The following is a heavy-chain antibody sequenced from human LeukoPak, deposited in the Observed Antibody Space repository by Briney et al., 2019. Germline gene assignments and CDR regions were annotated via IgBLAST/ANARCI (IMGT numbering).Heavy chain of an antibody. CDR2: ISPGGGTT. V-gene: IGHV3-23*01. CDR1: GFAFGSEA. J-gene: IGHJ4*02. Sequence: GGSLRLSCAVSGFAFGSEAMSWVRQSPARGLEWVASISPGGGTTYYADYVKGRFTISRDNSKNSLFVQMNSLRAEDTAVYYCARAHSGSGSYGLDYWGQGTLVTVSS. D-gene: IGHD3-10*01. CDR3: ARAHSGSGSYGLDY.